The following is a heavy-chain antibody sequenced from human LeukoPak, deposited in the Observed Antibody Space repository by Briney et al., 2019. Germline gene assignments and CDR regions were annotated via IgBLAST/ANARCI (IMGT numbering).Heavy chain of an antibody. D-gene: IGHD3-22*01. CDR3: ARARITMIVVANYYYYGMDV. Sequence: ASVTVSCKASGGTFSSYAISWVRQAPGQGLEWMGGIIPIFGTANYAQKFQGRVTITADESTSTAYMELSSLRFEDTAVYYCARARITMIVVANYYYYGMDVWGQGTTVTVSS. V-gene: IGHV1-69*13. CDR1: GGTFSSYA. J-gene: IGHJ6*02. CDR2: IIPIFGTA.